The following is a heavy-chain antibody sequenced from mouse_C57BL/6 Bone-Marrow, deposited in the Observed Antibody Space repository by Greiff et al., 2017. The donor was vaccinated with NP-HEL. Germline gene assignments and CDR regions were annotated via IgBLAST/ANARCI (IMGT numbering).Heavy chain of an antibody. CDR3: VGAYYCNYLFAY. CDR2: ISSKSSNYAT. V-gene: IGHV10-3*01. D-gene: IGHD2-10*01. J-gene: IGHJ3*01. CDR1: GFPFNTYA. Sequence: EVQLVESGGGLVQPKGSLKLSCAASGFPFNTYAMHWVRQAPGQGLEWVARISSKSSNYATYYAVSVKDRFTISRDDSQSMLYLQMNNLKTEDTAMYCCVGAYYCNYLFAYWGQGTLVTVSA.